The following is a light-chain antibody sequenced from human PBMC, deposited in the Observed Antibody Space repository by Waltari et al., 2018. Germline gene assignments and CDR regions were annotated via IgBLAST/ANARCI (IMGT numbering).Light chain of an antibody. CDR1: QYVNKY. Sequence: DVQLTQSPSSLSASVGHSVPITCRASQYVNKYLNWYQHRPGEAPKLLIYDTSNLQAGVPSRFSGSGHGTDFSFTISSLQPEDIGTYYCQQYHHLPLTFAGGTKVAVK. J-gene: IGKJ4*01. CDR3: QQYHHLPLT. CDR2: DTS. V-gene: IGKV1-33*01.